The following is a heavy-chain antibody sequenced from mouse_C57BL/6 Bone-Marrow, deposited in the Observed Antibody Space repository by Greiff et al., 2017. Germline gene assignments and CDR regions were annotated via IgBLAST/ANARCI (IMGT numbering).Heavy chain of an antibody. CDR1: GYTFTSYW. D-gene: IGHD1-1*01. J-gene: IGHJ4*01. V-gene: IGHV1-53*01. Sequence: QVQLQQPGTELVKPGASVKLSCKASGYTFTSYWMHWVKQRPGQGLEWIGNINPSNGGTNYNEKFKSKATLTVDKSSRTAYMQRSSLTSEDSAVYYCASPIYYGAMDYWGQGTSVTVSS. CDR2: INPSNGGT. CDR3: ASPIYYGAMDY.